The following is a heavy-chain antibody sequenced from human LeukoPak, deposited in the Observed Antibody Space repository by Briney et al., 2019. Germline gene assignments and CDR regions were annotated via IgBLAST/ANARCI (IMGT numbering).Heavy chain of an antibody. V-gene: IGHV3-9*01. CDR1: GFTFDDYA. CDR3: AKGTDYGDYEWGVDY. CDR2: ISWNSGSI. J-gene: IGHJ4*02. Sequence: TGGSLRLSCAASGFTFDDYAMHWVRPAPGEGLEWVSGISWNSGSIGYADSVKGRFTISRDNAKNSLYLQMNSLRAEDTALYYCAKGTDYGDYEWGVDYWGQGTLVTVSS. D-gene: IGHD4-17*01.